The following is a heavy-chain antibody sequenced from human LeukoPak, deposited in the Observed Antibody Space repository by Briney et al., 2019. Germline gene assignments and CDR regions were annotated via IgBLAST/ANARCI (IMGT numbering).Heavy chain of an antibody. Sequence: SETLSLSCSVSGGSINSRSYYWAWIRQPPGKGLEWVGSIYYTGSTYYNVSLRGRVTISIDTANNQFSLKLSSVTAADTAVYYCARLYRRGEGSGWLDYWGQGTLVTVSS. J-gene: IGHJ4*02. CDR1: GGSINSRSYY. D-gene: IGHD6-19*01. CDR3: ARLYRRGEGSGWLDY. V-gene: IGHV4-39*01. CDR2: IYYTGST.